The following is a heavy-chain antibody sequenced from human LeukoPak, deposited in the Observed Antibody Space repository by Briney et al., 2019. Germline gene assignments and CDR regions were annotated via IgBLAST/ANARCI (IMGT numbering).Heavy chain of an antibody. CDR3: AKALVEMENYFDY. CDR1: GFTFDDYA. Sequence: PGGSLRLSCAASGFTFDDYAMHWVRQAPGKGLEWVSGISWNSGSIGYADSVKGRFTISRDNAKNSLYLQMNSLRAEDTALYYCAKALVEMENYFDYWGQGTLVTVSS. J-gene: IGHJ4*02. V-gene: IGHV3-9*01. CDR2: ISWNSGSI. D-gene: IGHD5-24*01.